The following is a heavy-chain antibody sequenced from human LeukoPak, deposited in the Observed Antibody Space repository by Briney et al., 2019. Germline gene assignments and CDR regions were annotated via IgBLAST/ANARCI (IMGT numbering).Heavy chain of an antibody. CDR3: ASMCTSGFYMCQ. D-gene: IGHD6-19*01. CDR1: GFTFSSYA. J-gene: IGHJ4*02. Sequence: GGSLRLSCAASGFTFSSYAMSWVRQAPGKGLECVSVISGSGGTTTYADPVKGRFTISRDNSKNTLFLQMNSLRVEDTAVYFCASMCTSGFYMCQWGQGTLVTVSS. V-gene: IGHV3-23*01. CDR2: ISGSGGTT.